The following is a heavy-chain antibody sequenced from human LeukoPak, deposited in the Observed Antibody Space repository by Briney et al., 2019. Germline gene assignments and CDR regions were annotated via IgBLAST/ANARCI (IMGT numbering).Heavy chain of an antibody. CDR3: AKDSGSSYYYYYGMDV. CDR2: ISWNSGSI. CDR1: GFTFDDYA. J-gene: IGHJ6*02. V-gene: IGHV3-9*01. D-gene: IGHD1-26*01. Sequence: GGSLRLSCAASGFTFDDYAMHWVRQAPGKGLEWVSGISWNSGSIGYADSVKGRFTTSRDNAKNSLYLQMNSLRAEDTALYYCAKDSGSSYYYYYGMDVWGQGTTVTVSS.